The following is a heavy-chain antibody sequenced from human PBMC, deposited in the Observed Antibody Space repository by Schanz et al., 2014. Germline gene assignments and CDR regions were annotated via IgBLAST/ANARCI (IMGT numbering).Heavy chain of an antibody. CDR3: AREQIMAAAGLVDY. CDR2: ISSSGSYI. Sequence: QLVGSGGGLIQPGGSLRLSCTASGFAFSSYKMNWVRQAPGKGLEWVSSISSSGSYIHYADSVKGRFTISRDNAKNTLYLQMNSLRAEDTAVYYCAREQIMAAAGLVDYWGHGTLVTVSS. V-gene: IGHV3-21*04. CDR1: GFAFSSYK. D-gene: IGHD6-13*01. J-gene: IGHJ4*01.